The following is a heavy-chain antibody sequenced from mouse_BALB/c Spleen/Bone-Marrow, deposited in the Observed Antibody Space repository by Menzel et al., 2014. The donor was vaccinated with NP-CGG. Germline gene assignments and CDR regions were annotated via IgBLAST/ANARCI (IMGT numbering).Heavy chain of an antibody. Sequence: EVKLVESGPELVKPGASVKMSCKASGYTYTSYVMHWGKQKPGQGLEWIGYINPYNDGTKYNEKFKGKATLTSDKSSSTAYMELSSLASEDSAVYYCAKGLTPDCWGEGTTLTVSS. V-gene: IGHV1-14*01. CDR1: GYTYTSYV. CDR2: INPYNDGT. CDR3: AKGLTPDC. J-gene: IGHJ2*01. D-gene: IGHD3-1*01.